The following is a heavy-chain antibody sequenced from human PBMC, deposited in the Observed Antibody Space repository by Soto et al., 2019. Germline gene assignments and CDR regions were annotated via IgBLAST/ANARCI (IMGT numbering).Heavy chain of an antibody. CDR3: ASSGYCSGGSCYSAKTRGAFDI. Sequence: ASVKVSCKASGYTFTSYYMHWVRQAPGQGLEWMGIINPSGGSTSYAQKFQGRVTMTRDTSTSTVYMELSSLRSEDTAVYYCASSGYCSGGSCYSAKTRGAFDIWGQGTMVTVSS. V-gene: IGHV1-46*03. J-gene: IGHJ3*02. D-gene: IGHD2-15*01. CDR2: INPSGGST. CDR1: GYTFTSYY.